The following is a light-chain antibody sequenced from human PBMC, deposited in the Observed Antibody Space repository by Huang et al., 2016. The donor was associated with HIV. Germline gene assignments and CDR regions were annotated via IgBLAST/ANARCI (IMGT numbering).Light chain of an antibody. CDR2: GAS. Sequence: EIVMTQSPATLSVSPGERATLSCRASQNVNSNLAWYQQIPGQAPRPLIYGASTRATGIPASFRGSGSGTEFTLTISSLQSEDFAVYYCQQYNNWPYTFGQGTKLEIK. CDR3: QQYNNWPYT. J-gene: IGKJ2*01. CDR1: QNVNSN. V-gene: IGKV3-15*01.